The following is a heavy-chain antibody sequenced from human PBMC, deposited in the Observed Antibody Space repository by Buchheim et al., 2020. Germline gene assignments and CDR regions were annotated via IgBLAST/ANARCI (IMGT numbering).Heavy chain of an antibody. D-gene: IGHD3-10*01. J-gene: IGHJ5*02. CDR2: IYYSGST. CDR3: AREQVRGITMVRGTHNWFDP. CDR1: GGSISSGGFY. Sequence: QVQLQESGPGLVKPSQTLSLTCTVSGGSISSGGFYWSWIRQHPGKGLEWIGYIYYSGSTYYNPSLKSRFTISVDTSKNQFSLKLGSVTAADTAVYYCAREQVRGITMVRGTHNWFDPWGQGTL. V-gene: IGHV4-31*03.